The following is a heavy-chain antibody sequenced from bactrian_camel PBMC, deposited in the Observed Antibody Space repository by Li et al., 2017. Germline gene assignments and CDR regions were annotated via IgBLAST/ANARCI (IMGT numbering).Heavy chain of an antibody. Sequence: VQLVESGGGLVQPGGSLRLSCAASGFTFDDYAMGWVRQAPGKGLEWVSTINSNGDSTYYTDSMKGRVTISRDTAKNTVYLQLNSLKTEDMAMYYCAKYERGAYWPDWGQGTQVTVS. CDR3: AKYERGAYWPD. D-gene: IGHD1*01. CDR1: GFTFDDYA. J-gene: IGHJ4*01. V-gene: IGHV3-1*01. CDR2: INSNGDST.